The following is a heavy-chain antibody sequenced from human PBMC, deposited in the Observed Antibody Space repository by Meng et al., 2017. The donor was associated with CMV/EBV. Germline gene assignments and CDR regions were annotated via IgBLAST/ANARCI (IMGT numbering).Heavy chain of an antibody. CDR2: IKQDGSEK. CDR1: GFTFSSYW. CDR3: ASEPDYDFWSGYYPFDY. Sequence: GESLKISCAASGFTFSSYWMSWVRQAPGKGLEWVANIKQDGSEKYYVDSVKGRFTISRDNAKNSLYLQMNSLRAEDTAVYYCASEPDYDFWSGYYPFDYWGQGTLVTVSS. D-gene: IGHD3-3*01. V-gene: IGHV3-7*01. J-gene: IGHJ4*02.